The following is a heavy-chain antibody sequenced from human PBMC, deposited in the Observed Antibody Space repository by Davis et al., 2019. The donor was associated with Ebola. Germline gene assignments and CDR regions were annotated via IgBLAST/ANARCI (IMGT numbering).Heavy chain of an antibody. CDR1: GFTFSSYS. V-gene: IGHV3-21*01. CDR3: ARDHGQLESAIYYYYGMDV. J-gene: IGHJ6*04. Sequence: GGSLRLSCAASGFTFSSYSMNWVRQAPGKGLEWVSSISSSSSYIYYADSVKGRFTISRDNAKNSLYLQMNSLRAEDTAVYYCARDHGQLESAIYYYYGMDVWGKGTTVTVSS. CDR2: ISSSSSYI. D-gene: IGHD6-6*01.